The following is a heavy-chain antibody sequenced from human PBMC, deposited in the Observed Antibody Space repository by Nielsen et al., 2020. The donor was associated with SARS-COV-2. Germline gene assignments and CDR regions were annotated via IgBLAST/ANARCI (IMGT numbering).Heavy chain of an antibody. V-gene: IGHV3-9*01. CDR1: GGSISSGDYY. Sequence: GGSLRLSCAVSGGSISSGDYYWSWIRQPPGKGLEWVSGISWNSGSIGYADSVKGRFTISRDNAKNSLYLQMNSLRAEDTALYYCAKLAAAGTIDYWGQGTLVTVSS. D-gene: IGHD6-13*01. J-gene: IGHJ4*02. CDR3: AKLAAAGTIDY. CDR2: ISWNSGSI.